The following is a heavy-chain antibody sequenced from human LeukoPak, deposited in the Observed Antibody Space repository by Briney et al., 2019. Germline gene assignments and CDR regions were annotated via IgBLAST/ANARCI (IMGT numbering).Heavy chain of an antibody. CDR2: IIPIFGTA. Sequence: SVKVSCKASGGTFSSYAISWVRQAPGQGLEWMGGIIPIFGTANYAQKFQGRVTITTDESTSTAYMELSSLRSEDTAVYYCATYSAANKSLVDYWGQGTLVTVSS. V-gene: IGHV1-69*05. CDR3: ATYSAANKSLVDY. CDR1: GGTFSSYA. D-gene: IGHD2-2*01. J-gene: IGHJ4*02.